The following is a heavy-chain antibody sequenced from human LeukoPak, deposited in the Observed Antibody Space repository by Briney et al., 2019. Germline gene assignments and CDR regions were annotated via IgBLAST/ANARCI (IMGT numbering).Heavy chain of an antibody. CDR1: GGSISSSSYY. V-gene: IGHV4-39*07. CDR3: ARYSAAAGTAFDY. J-gene: IGHJ4*02. Sequence: SETLSLTCTVSGGSISSSSYYWGWIRQPPGKGLEWIGSIYYSGSTYYNPSLKSRVTISVDTSKNQFSLKLSSVTAADTAVYYCARYSAAAGTAFDYWGQGTLVTVSS. CDR2: IYYSGST. D-gene: IGHD6-13*01.